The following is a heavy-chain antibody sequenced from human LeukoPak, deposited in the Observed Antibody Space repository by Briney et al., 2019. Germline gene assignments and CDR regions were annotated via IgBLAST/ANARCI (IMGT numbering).Heavy chain of an antibody. CDR3: ARGRSKMLMATFGRLFDY. D-gene: IGHD3-16*01. J-gene: IGHJ4*02. CDR2: IYTSGST. Sequence: PSQTLSLTCTVSGGSISSGSYYWSWIRQPAGKGLEWIGRIYTSGSTNYNPSLKSRVTISVDTSKNQFSLKLSSVTAADTAVYYCARGRSKMLMATFGRLFDYWGQGTLVTVSS. V-gene: IGHV4-61*02. CDR1: GGSISSGSYY.